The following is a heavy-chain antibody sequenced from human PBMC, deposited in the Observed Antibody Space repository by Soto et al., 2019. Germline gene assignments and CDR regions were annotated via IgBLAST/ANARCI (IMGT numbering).Heavy chain of an antibody. Sequence: SETLSLTCTVSGGSISSYYWSWIRQPPGKGLEWIGYIYYSGSTNYNPSFKSGVTISVDTSKNQFSLKLSSVTAADTAVYYCARDGSSGWPDYWGQGTLVTVSS. CDR3: ARDGSSGWPDY. D-gene: IGHD6-19*01. CDR2: IYYSGST. V-gene: IGHV4-59*01. CDR1: GGSISSYY. J-gene: IGHJ4*02.